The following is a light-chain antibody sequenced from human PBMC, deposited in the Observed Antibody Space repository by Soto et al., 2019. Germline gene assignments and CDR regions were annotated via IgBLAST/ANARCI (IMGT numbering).Light chain of an antibody. CDR1: QSVSSY. V-gene: IGKV3-11*01. Sequence: PGERATLSCTASQSVSSYLPWYQQKPGQAPRILIYDVSTRATGIPARFSGSGSRTEFILTISSLEPEDFAVDYCQQRSNWPITFGQGTRVENK. J-gene: IGKJ5*01. CDR3: QQRSNWPIT. CDR2: DVS.